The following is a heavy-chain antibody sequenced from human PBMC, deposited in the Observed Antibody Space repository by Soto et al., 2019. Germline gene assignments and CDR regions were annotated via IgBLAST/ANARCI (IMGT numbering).Heavy chain of an antibody. CDR3: AMEYCSSTSCYRDY. CDR1: GGTFSSYT. D-gene: IGHD2-2*02. CDR2: IIPILGIA. V-gene: IGHV1-69*02. Sequence: QVQLVQSGAEVKKPGSSVKVSCKASGGTFSSYTISWVRQAPGQGLEWMGRIIPILGIANYAQKLQGRVTITADKSTSTAYMGLSSMGSEDTAVYYCAMEYCSSTSCYRDYWGQGSLVTVSS. J-gene: IGHJ4*02.